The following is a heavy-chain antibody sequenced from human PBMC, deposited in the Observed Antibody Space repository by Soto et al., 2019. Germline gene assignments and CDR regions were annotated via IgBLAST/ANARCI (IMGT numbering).Heavy chain of an antibody. D-gene: IGHD4-17*01. CDR3: ARGSGDYAPDAFDI. J-gene: IGHJ3*02. CDR1: GFTFSSYG. CDR2: IWYDGSNK. Sequence: VQLVESGGGVVQPGRSLRLSCAASGFTFSSYGMHWVRQAPGKGLEWVAIIWYDGSNKYYTDSVKGRFTISRDNSKNTLYLQMNSLRAEDRAVYYCARGSGDYAPDAFDIWGQGTMVTVSS. V-gene: IGHV3-33*01.